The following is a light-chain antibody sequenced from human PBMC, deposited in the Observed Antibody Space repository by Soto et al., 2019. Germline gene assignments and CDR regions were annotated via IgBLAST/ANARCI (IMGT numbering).Light chain of an antibody. J-gene: IGKJ4*01. CDR1: QDIANY. CDR2: ATS. Sequence: DIQLTQSPSFLSASVGDRVTITCRASQDIANYLAWYQQKPGKAPKFLIYATSTFQSGLPSRFSGSGSGTEFTLTISSLKPEDFATYYCQQVNSYPRTFGGGTKVEIK. CDR3: QQVNSYPRT. V-gene: IGKV1-9*01.